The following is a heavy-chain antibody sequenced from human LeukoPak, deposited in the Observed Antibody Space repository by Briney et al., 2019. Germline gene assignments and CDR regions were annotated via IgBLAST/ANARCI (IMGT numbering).Heavy chain of an antibody. CDR3: AKGSAAARPYYFDY. J-gene: IGHJ4*02. CDR2: ISYDGSNK. Sequence: PGRSLRLSCAASGFTFSSYAMHWVRQAPGKGLEWVAVISYDGSNKYYADSVKGRLTISRDNSKNTLYLQMDLLRAEDTAVYYCAKGSAAARPYYFDYWGLGVLVTVSS. D-gene: IGHD6-6*01. V-gene: IGHV3-30-3*01. CDR1: GFTFSSYA.